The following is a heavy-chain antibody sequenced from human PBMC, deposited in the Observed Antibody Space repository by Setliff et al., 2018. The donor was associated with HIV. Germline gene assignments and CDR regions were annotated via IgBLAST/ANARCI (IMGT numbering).Heavy chain of an antibody. Sequence: GESLKISCVASGLTVSTNFMIWVRQPPGKGLQWVSVIDSGGSTYYTDSVKGRFTISRNNSQNTLFLQMNRLRFDDTAVYFCARGALSRLLEWLSLDSWGQGTLVTVSS. D-gene: IGHD3-3*01. J-gene: IGHJ5*01. CDR3: ARGALSRLLEWLSLDS. CDR2: IDSGGST. V-gene: IGHV3-53*01. CDR1: GLTVSTNF.